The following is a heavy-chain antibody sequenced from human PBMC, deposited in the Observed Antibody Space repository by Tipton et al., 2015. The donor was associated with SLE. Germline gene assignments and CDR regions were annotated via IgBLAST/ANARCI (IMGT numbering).Heavy chain of an antibody. Sequence: SLRLSCAGSGFTIKNYAMSWFRQAPGKGLEWVSALHNGGFTYYADSVKGRFTVSRDNLKNTLYLQMDSLRTDDTAVYYCAAELVDAFDIWGQGTMATVSS. CDR1: GFTIKNYA. V-gene: IGHV3-23*03. J-gene: IGHJ3*02. CDR2: LHNGGFT. D-gene: IGHD6-13*01. CDR3: AAELVDAFDI.